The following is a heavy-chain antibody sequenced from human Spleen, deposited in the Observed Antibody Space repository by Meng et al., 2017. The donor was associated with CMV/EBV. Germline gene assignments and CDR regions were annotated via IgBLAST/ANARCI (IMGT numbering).Heavy chain of an antibody. CDR2: ISGSGDST. CDR1: GFTFSNYA. J-gene: IGHJ5*02. D-gene: IGHD4-11*01. V-gene: IGHV3-23*01. CDR3: AKVSINYDWFDP. Sequence: GESLKISCAASGFTFSNYAMTWVRQAPGKGLEWVSSISGSGDSTYYADSVKGRLTISRDNSKNTLYLRMDSLRAADTAIYYCAKVSINYDWFDPWGQGTLVTVSS.